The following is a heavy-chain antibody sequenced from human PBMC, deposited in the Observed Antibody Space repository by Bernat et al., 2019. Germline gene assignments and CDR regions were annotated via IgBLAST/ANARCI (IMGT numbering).Heavy chain of an antibody. D-gene: IGHD6-13*01. CDR3: ARFFSSSWYGYFDY. CDR1: GFAFRSYA. V-gene: IGHV3-64D*06. Sequence: GGGWVRRGGSLRLSCSASGFAFRSYALPWVRQAPGKGLEYVSAISSNGGSTYYADSVKGRFTISSDNSKNTLYLQMSSLRAEDTAVYYCARFFSSSWYGYFDYWGQGTLVTVSS. J-gene: IGHJ4*02. CDR2: ISSNGGST.